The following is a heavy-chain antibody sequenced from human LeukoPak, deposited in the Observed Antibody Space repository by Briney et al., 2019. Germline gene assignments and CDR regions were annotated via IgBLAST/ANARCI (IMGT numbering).Heavy chain of an antibody. J-gene: IGHJ5*02. CDR3: AGTAVWFGELSPIPTPQP. V-gene: IGHV4-59*01. CDR1: GGSISSYY. D-gene: IGHD3-10*01. CDR2: IYYSGST. Sequence: SETLSLTCTVSGGSISSYYWSWIRQPPGKGLEWIGYIYYSGSTNYNPSLKSRVTISVDTSKNQFSLKLSSVTAADTAVYYCAGTAVWFGELSPIPTPQPWGQGTLVTVSS.